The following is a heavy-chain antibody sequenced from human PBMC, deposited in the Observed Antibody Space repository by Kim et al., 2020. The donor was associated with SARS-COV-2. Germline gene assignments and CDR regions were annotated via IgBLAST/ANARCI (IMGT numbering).Heavy chain of an antibody. Sequence: FQGRVTITADKATSTAYMELSSLRSEDTAVYYCARDVLNYYDSSGPYFDYWGQGTLVTVSS. V-gene: IGHV1-69*04. J-gene: IGHJ4*02. CDR3: ARDVLNYYDSSGPYFDY. D-gene: IGHD3-22*01.